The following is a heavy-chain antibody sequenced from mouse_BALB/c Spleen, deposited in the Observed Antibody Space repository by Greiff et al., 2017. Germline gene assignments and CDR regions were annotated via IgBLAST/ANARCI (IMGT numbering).Heavy chain of an antibody. CDR3: ARDYSPYYYGSSYNAMDY. Sequence: QVQLQQSGAELVRPGVSVKISCKGSGYTFTDYAMHWVKQSHAKSLEWIGVISTYYGDASYNQKFKGKATMTVDKSSSTAYMELARLTSEDSAIYYGARDYSPYYYGSSYNAMDYWGQGTSVTVSS. CDR2: ISTYYGDA. D-gene: IGHD1-1*01. J-gene: IGHJ4*01. V-gene: IGHV1S137*01. CDR1: GYTFTDYA.